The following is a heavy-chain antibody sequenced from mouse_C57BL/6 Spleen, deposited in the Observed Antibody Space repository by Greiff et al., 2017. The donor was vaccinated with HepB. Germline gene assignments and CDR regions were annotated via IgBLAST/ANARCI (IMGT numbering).Heavy chain of an antibody. CDR3: ARGGGYFDY. D-gene: IGHD1-1*02. V-gene: IGHV1-50*01. J-gene: IGHJ2*01. CDR1: GYTFTSYW. CDR2: IDPSDSYT. Sequence: QVQLQQPGAELVKPGASVKLSCKASGYTFTSYWMQWVKQRPGQGLEWIGEIDPSDSYTNYNQKFKGKATLTVDTSSSTAYMQLSRRTSEDSAVYYCARGGGYFDYRGQGTTLTVSS.